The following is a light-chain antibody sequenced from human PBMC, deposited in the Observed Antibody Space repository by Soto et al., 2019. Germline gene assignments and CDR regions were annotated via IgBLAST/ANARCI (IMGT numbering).Light chain of an antibody. Sequence: EIAMTQSPATLSVSPGERATLSCRASQSVSNNYLAWYQQKPGQAPRLLIYGASNRATGIPDRFSGSGSGTDFTLTISRLEPEDFAVYYCQQRSNWPITFGQGTRLEIK. CDR3: QQRSNWPIT. CDR1: QSVSNNY. CDR2: GAS. J-gene: IGKJ5*01. V-gene: IGKV3D-20*02.